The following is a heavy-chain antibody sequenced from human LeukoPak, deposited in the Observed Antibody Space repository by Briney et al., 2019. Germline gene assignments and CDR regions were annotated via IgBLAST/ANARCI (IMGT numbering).Heavy chain of an antibody. V-gene: IGHV4-61*01. D-gene: IGHD5-24*01. Sequence: SETLSLTCTVSGSSVSSGSYYWSWIRQPPGKGLEWIGYIYYSGSTNYNPSLKSRVTISVDTSKNQFSLKLSSVTAADTAVYYCARASRRDGSPIDYWGQGTLVTVSS. CDR2: IYYSGST. J-gene: IGHJ4*02. CDR3: ARASRRDGSPIDY. CDR1: GSSVSSGSYY.